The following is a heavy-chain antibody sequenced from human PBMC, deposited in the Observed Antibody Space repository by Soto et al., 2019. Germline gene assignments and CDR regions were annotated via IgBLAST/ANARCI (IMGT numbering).Heavy chain of an antibody. V-gene: IGHV4-30-2*01. CDR1: GGSISSGGYS. Sequence: QMQLQESGSGLVKPSQTLSLTCAVSGGSISSGGYSWSWIRQPPGKGQEWIGYIYHSGSTYYNPSLKSRVTISVDRSKNQFSLKLSSVTAADTAVYYCARASGSGSYRNFDYWGQGTLVTVSS. CDR2: IYHSGST. D-gene: IGHD3-10*01. J-gene: IGHJ4*02. CDR3: ARASGSGSYRNFDY.